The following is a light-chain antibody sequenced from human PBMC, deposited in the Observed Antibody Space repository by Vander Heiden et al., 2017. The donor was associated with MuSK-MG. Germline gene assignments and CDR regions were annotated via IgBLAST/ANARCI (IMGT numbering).Light chain of an antibody. CDR3: QAWDSSTFV. CDR1: KLGAKY. V-gene: IGLV3-1*01. Sequence: SYEVTQPPSVSVSPGQTASITCSGDKLGAKYSCWYQQKPGQSPGLVIFQDSKRPSGIPERFSGSNSGNTATLTISGTQAVDEADYYCQAWDSSTFVFGGGTKLTVL. J-gene: IGLJ2*01. CDR2: QDS.